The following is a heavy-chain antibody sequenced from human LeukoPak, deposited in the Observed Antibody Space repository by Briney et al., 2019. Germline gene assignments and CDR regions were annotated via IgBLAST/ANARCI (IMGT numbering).Heavy chain of an antibody. CDR2: IKQDGSEK. CDR1: GCTFSSYW. D-gene: IGHD4-17*01. CDR3: ARDFWIDGDYSHFDY. V-gene: IGHV3-7*01. Sequence: GGSLRPSCAASGCTFSSYWMGWVLQAPGKGLEWVANIKQDGSEKYYVDSVKGRFTISRDNAKNSLYLQMNSLRAEDTAVYYCARDFWIDGDYSHFDYWGQGTLVTVSS. J-gene: IGHJ4*02.